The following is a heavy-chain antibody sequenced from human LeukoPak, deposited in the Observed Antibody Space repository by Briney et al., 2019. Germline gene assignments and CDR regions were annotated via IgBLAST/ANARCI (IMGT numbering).Heavy chain of an antibody. V-gene: IGHV4-34*01. J-gene: IGHJ3*01. Sequence: SETLSLTCTVSGDSINSYYWSWIRQPPGKGLEWIGGITHSGSTNYNPSLKSRVTISVDTSKNQFSLKLSSVTAADTAVYYCARDEDAFDLWGQGTMVSVSS. CDR2: ITHSGST. CDR1: GDSINSYY. CDR3: ARDEDAFDL.